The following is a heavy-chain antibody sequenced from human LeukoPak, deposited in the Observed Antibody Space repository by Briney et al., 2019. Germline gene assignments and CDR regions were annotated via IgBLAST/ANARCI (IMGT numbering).Heavy chain of an antibody. CDR2: ISSSSSTI. CDR1: GFTFSSYS. Sequence: PGGSLRLSCAASGFTFSSYSMNWVRQAPGKGLEWVSYISSSSSTIYYADSVKGRFTISRDNAKNSLYLQMNSLRAEDTAVYYCARVHPGLRWQSDDAFDIWGQGTMVTVSS. V-gene: IGHV3-48*01. J-gene: IGHJ3*02. D-gene: IGHD4-23*01. CDR3: ARVHPGLRWQSDDAFDI.